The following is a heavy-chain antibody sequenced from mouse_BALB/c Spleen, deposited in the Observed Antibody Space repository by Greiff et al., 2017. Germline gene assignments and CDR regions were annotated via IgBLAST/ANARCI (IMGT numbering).Heavy chain of an antibody. D-gene: IGHD2-2*01. CDR2: IDPENGNT. J-gene: IGHJ4*01. Sequence: VQLQQSGAELVRPGALVKLSCKPSSFTIQDYYMPWVKQRPEQGLEWIGWIDPENGNTIYDPKFQDKASITADTSSNTAYLQLSSLTSEDTAVYYGARRGYRGYYAMDDGGQGTSVTGSS. CDR3: ARRGYRGYYAMDD. CDR1: SFTIQDYY. V-gene: IGHV14-1*02.